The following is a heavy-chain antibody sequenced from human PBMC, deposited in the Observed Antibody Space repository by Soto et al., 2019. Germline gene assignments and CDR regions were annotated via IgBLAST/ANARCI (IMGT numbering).Heavy chain of an antibody. V-gene: IGHV6-1*01. CDR3: ARGPEAPNSRHYYYYGMDV. CDR1: GDSVSSNSAA. CDR2: TYYRSKWYN. D-gene: IGHD6-13*01. Sequence: PSQTLSLTCAISGDSVSSNSAAWNWIRQSPSRGLEWLGRTYYRSKWYNDYAVSVKSRITINPDTSKNQFSLQLNSVTPEDTAVYYCARGPEAPNSRHYYYYGMDVWGQGTTVTVSS. J-gene: IGHJ6*02.